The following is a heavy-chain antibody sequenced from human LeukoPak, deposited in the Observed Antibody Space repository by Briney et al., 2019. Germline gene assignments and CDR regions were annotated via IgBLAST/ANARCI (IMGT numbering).Heavy chain of an antibody. Sequence: ASETLSLTCTVSGGSISSSSYYGGWLRQPPGKGLEWIGSIYYSGSTYYNPSLKSRVTISVDTSKNQLSLKLSSVTAADTAVYYCARDSSVYFDYWGQGTLVTVSS. CDR1: GGSISSSSYY. D-gene: IGHD5/OR15-5a*01. J-gene: IGHJ4*02. CDR3: ARDSSVYFDY. V-gene: IGHV4-39*07. CDR2: IYYSGST.